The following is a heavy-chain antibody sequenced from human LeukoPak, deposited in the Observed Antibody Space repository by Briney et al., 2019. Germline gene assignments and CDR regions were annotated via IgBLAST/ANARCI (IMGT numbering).Heavy chain of an antibody. CDR3: AKSGSGWYRLDC. CDR2: ISGSGAAT. J-gene: IGHJ4*02. V-gene: IGHV3-23*01. CDR1: GFMFSSYA. D-gene: IGHD6-19*01. Sequence: PGGSLRLSCAASGFMFSSYAMTWVRQAPGKGLEWVSRISGSGAATYYADSVKGRFTISRDNSKNTLYLQMNSLRAEDTAIYYCAKSGSGWYRLDCWGQGTLVTVSS.